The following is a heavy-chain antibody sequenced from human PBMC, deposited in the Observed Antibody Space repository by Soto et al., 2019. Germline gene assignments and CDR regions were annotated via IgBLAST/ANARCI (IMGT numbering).Heavy chain of an antibody. Sequence: QVHLVQSGAEVKEPGASVRLSCKAFGFTFSSYGIHWVRQAPGQGLEWMGWINAGNGDTYYSQKFQGRVAISTKSSARTAYMELRSLRSEDTGVYYCARFLTGSYYQLHYWGQGSLVTVSS. CDR1: GFTFSSYG. J-gene: IGHJ4*02. D-gene: IGHD1-26*01. CDR2: INAGNGDT. V-gene: IGHV1-3*01. CDR3: ARFLTGSYYQLHY.